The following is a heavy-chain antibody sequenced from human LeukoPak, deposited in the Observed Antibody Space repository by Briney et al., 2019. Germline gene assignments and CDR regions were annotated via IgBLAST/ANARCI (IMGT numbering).Heavy chain of an antibody. V-gene: IGHV3-11*04. CDR2: ISRSGSTI. J-gene: IGHJ4*02. Sequence: PGGSLRLSCAASGFTFSDYYMSWIRQAPGKGLEWVSYISRSGSTIYYADSVKGRFTISRDNAKNSLYLQMNSLRAEDTAVYYCARARYSYGYWAYFDYWGQGTLVTVSS. CDR1: GFTFSDYY. D-gene: IGHD5-18*01. CDR3: ARARYSYGYWAYFDY.